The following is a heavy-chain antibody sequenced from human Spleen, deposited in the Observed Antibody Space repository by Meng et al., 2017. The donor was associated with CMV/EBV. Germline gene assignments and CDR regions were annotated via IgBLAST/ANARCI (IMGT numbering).Heavy chain of an antibody. D-gene: IGHD1-26*01. CDR2: INQDGSEK. CDR1: GFTFSSYW. V-gene: IGHV3-7*01. J-gene: IGHJ4*02. CDR3: ARRGPKSGSYYY. Sequence: GESLKISCAASGFTFSSYWMSWLRQAPGKGLEWVANINQDGSEKYYVDSVKGRFTISRDNAKNSLYLQMNSLRAEDTAVYYCARRGPKSGSYYYWGQGTLVTVSS.